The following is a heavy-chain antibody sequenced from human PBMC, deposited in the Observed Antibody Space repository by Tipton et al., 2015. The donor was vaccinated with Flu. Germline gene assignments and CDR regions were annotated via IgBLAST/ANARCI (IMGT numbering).Heavy chain of an antibody. CDR3: ARRDYRNYVSDPKSWFDP. CDR1: GDSIRSSNYY. D-gene: IGHD4-11*01. J-gene: IGHJ5*02. Sequence: TLSLTCGVSGDSIRSSNYYWGWIRQPPGKGLEWIGNTFHSGNTYLNPSLKSRVTISIDTSKNQFSLKLSSVTAADTAVYYCARRDYRNYVSDPKSWFDPWGQGTLVAVSS. CDR2: TFHSGNT. V-gene: IGHV4-39*07.